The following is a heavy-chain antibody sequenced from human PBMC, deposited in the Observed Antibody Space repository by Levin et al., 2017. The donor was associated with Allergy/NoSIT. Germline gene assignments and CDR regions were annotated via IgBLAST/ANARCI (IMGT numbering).Heavy chain of an antibody. CDR2: IWYDGSNK. CDR3: ARDYRGGRWGLPDY. D-gene: IGHD2-21*02. J-gene: IGHJ4*02. Sequence: PGGSLRLSCAASGFTFSSYGMHWVRQAPGKGLEWVAVIWYDGSNKYYADSVKGRFTISRDNSKNTLYLQMNSLRAEDTAVYYCARDYRGGRWGLPDYWGQGTLVTVSS. CDR1: GFTFSSYG. V-gene: IGHV3-33*01.